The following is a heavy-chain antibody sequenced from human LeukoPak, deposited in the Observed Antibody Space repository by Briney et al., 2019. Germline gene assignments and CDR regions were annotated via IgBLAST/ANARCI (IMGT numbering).Heavy chain of an antibody. CDR1: GFAFRTCT. CDR3: VKDTSGSYLLDY. D-gene: IGHD3-10*01. V-gene: IGHV3-23*01. CDR2: ISSTSDSI. J-gene: IGHJ4*02. Sequence: GSLRLSCAASGFAFRTCTMNWVRQAPGKGLEWVSFISSTSDSIYYADSVKGRFTISRDNSKNTLYLQMNSLRAEDTAVYYCVKDTSGSYLLDYWGQGTLVTVSS.